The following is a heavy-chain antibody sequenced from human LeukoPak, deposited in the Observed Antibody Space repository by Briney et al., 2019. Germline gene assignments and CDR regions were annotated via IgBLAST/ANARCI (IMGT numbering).Heavy chain of an antibody. J-gene: IGHJ3*02. Sequence: SVRVSCKASGGTFSSYAISWVRQAPGQGLEWMGGIIPIFGTANYAQKFQGRVTITADKSTSTAYMELSSLRSEDTAVYYCARAGDIVVVPAARGLDAFDIWGQGTMVTVSS. D-gene: IGHD2-2*01. CDR3: ARAGDIVVVPAARGLDAFDI. CDR2: IIPIFGTA. CDR1: GGTFSSYA. V-gene: IGHV1-69*06.